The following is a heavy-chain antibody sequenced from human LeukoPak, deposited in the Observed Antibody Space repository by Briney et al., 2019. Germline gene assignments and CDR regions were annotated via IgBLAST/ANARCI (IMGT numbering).Heavy chain of an antibody. D-gene: IGHD4-23*01. Sequence: PGGSLRLSCAASGLTFSSYSMNWVRQAPGKGLEWVSSFGTRSTSLYYADSVRGRFTISRDNAKNSLYLQMNSLRADDTAVYYCARGRGGDYGGNSGHFDYWGQGTLVTVSS. CDR2: FGTRSTSL. V-gene: IGHV3-21*01. J-gene: IGHJ4*02. CDR1: GLTFSSYS. CDR3: ARGRGGDYGGNSGHFDY.